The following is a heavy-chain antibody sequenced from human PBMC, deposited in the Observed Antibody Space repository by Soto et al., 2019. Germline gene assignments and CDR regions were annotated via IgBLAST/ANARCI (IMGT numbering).Heavy chain of an antibody. CDR1: GGSISSYY. CDR2: IYTSGST. Sequence: SETLSLTCTVSGGSISSYYWSWIRQPAGKGLEWIGRIYTSGSTNYNPSLKSRVTMSVDTSKNQFSLKLSSVTAADTAVYYCARGLRYFDWANCLDPWGQGPLVPVSS. CDR3: ARGLRYFDWANCLDP. V-gene: IGHV4-4*07. J-gene: IGHJ5*02. D-gene: IGHD3-9*01.